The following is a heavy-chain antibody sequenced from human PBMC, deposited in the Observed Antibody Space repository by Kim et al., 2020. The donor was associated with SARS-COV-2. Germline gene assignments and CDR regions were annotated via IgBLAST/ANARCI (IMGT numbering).Heavy chain of an antibody. J-gene: IGHJ4*01. Sequence: SETLSLTCTVSGGSISSSSYYWGWIRQPPGKGLEWIGSIYYSGSTYYNPSLKSRVTISVDTSKNQFSLKLSSVTAADTAVYYFARQLVVVPAAIHYFDY. CDR3: ARQLVVVPAAIHYFDY. V-gene: IGHV4-39*01. D-gene: IGHD2-2*01. CDR2: IYYSGST. CDR1: GGSISSSSYY.